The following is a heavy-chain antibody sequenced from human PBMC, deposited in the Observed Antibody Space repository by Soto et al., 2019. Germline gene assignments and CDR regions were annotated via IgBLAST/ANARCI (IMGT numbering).Heavy chain of an antibody. J-gene: IGHJ4*02. V-gene: IGHV3-23*01. CDR3: VRGRSGDFANQFDY. CDR1: GFTFSSYA. Sequence: PGGSLRLSCAASGFTFSSYAMSWVRQAPGKGLEWVSAISGSGGSTYYADSVKGRFTISRDNSKNTLYLQMNSLKTEDTAVYYCVRGRSGDFANQFDYWGQGALVTVSS. CDR2: ISGSGGST. D-gene: IGHD4-17*01.